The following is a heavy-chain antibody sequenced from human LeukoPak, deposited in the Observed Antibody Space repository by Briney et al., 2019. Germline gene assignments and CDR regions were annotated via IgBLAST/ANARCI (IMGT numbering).Heavy chain of an antibody. CDR3: AKDMRSILWFGEHVGMDV. D-gene: IGHD3-10*01. J-gene: IGHJ6*02. Sequence: GGSLRLSFAASGFTFSSYSMNWVRQAPGKGLEWVSGISWNSGSIGYADSVKGRFTISRDNAKNSLYLQMNSLRAEDTALYYCAKDMRSILWFGEHVGMDVWGQGTTVTVSS. CDR2: ISWNSGSI. CDR1: GFTFSSYS. V-gene: IGHV3-9*01.